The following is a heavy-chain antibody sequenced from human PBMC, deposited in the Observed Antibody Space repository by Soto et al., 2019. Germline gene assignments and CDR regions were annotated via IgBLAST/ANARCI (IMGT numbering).Heavy chain of an antibody. D-gene: IGHD6-6*01. CDR3: ASRYSSSNYYYYGMDV. Sequence: QVQLQESGPGLVKPSGTLSLTCAVSGGSISSSNWWSWVRQPPGKGLDWIGEIYHSGSTNYNPSLKSRVTISVDKSKNQFSLKLSSVTAADTAVYYCASRYSSSNYYYYGMDVWGQGTTVTVSS. V-gene: IGHV4-4*02. J-gene: IGHJ6*02. CDR2: IYHSGST. CDR1: GGSISSSNW.